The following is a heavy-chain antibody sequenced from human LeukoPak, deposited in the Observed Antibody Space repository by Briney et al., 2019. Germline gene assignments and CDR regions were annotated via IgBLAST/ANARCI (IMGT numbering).Heavy chain of an antibody. CDR1: GFTFSSYA. Sequence: PGGSLRLSCAASGFTFSSYAMSWVRQAPGKGLEWVSAISGSGGSTYYADSVKGRFTISRDNSKNTLYLQMNSLRAEDTAVYYCAKDQVGFIVVVPAATVDYWGQGTLVTVSS. V-gene: IGHV3-23*01. D-gene: IGHD2-2*01. J-gene: IGHJ4*02. CDR2: ISGSGGST. CDR3: AKDQVGFIVVVPAATVDY.